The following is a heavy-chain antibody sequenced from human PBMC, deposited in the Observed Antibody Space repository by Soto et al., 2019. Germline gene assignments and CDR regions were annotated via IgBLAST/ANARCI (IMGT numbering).Heavy chain of an antibody. V-gene: IGHV4-4*07. Sequence: SETLSLTCSVPGGAISSYYWSWVRQPAGKGLEWIGRVFSSGSTNYNASLKSRVTMSIDTSKNEVSLTLRSVTAADTGVYYCARVAFSYFGMDVWCPGTTDTVSS. D-gene: IGHD3-3*02. J-gene: IGHJ6*02. CDR1: GGAISSYY. CDR3: ARVAFSYFGMDV. CDR2: VFSSGST.